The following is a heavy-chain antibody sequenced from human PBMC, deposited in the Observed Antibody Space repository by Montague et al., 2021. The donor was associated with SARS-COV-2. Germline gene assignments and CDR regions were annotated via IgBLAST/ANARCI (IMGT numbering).Heavy chain of an antibody. Sequence: CAISGDSVSSNSATWNWVRQSPSRGQEWLGRTYYRSKWYNDYAVSVRGRVTINPDTSKNQFSLQLNSVTPEDTAIYYCTSGREGNYNVMDVWGQGTTVTVSS. CDR3: TSGREGNYNVMDV. J-gene: IGHJ6*02. D-gene: IGHD1-1*01. CDR1: GDSVSSNSAT. CDR2: TYYRSKWYN. V-gene: IGHV6-1*01.